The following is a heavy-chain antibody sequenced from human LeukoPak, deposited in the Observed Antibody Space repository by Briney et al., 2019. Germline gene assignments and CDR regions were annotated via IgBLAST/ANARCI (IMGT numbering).Heavy chain of an antibody. D-gene: IGHD1-1*01. CDR1: GGSFSGDY. CDR3: ARLTDAMNEIDY. J-gene: IGHJ4*02. Sequence: SETLSLTCAVYGGSFSGDYWSWIRQPPGKGLEWIGEIYHSVRTNYNPSLKSRVTMSVDTSKNQFSLKLSSVTAADTAVYYCARLTDAMNEIDYWGQGTLVTVSS. V-gene: IGHV4-34*01. CDR2: IYHSVRT.